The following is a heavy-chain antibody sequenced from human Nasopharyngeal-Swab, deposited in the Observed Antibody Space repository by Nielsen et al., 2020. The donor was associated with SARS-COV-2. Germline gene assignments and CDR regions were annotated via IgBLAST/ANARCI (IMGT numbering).Heavy chain of an antibody. CDR1: GFTFSSYG. J-gene: IGHJ4*02. CDR2: ISYDGSNK. CDR3: AKAGAGSWYGDY. Sequence: GESLKISCAASGFTFSSYGMHWVRQAPGKGLEWVAVISYDGSNKYYADSVKRRFTISRDNSKNTLYLQMNSLRAEDTAVYYCAKAGAGSWYGDYWGQGTLVTVSS. V-gene: IGHV3-30*18. D-gene: IGHD6-13*01.